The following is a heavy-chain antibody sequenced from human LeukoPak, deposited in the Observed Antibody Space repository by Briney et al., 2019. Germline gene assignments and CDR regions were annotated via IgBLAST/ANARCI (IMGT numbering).Heavy chain of an antibody. CDR3: AKPYYYGSGTHDREFDY. Sequence: GGSLRLSCAASGFTFSSYVMHWVRQAPGKGLEWVAVIWYDGSNKYYADSVKGRFTISRDNSKNTLYLQMNSLRAEDTAVYYCAKPYYYGSGTHDREFDYWGQGTLVTVSS. J-gene: IGHJ4*02. D-gene: IGHD3-10*01. V-gene: IGHV3-33*06. CDR2: IWYDGSNK. CDR1: GFTFSSYV.